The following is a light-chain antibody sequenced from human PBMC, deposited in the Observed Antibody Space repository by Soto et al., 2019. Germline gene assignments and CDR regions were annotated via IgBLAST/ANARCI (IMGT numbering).Light chain of an antibody. CDR3: QPYNVYPLT. J-gene: IGKJ4*01. CDR2: AAS. CDR1: QDINSW. Sequence: DVQMTPSPSSLSASVGDRVTITCRASQDINSWLAWYQQKPGQAPKSLNYAASSLQTGVPSRFRGSQSVTDFTLAISSLQPEDSATYYCQPYNVYPLTFAGGTKVQIK. V-gene: IGKV1D-16*01.